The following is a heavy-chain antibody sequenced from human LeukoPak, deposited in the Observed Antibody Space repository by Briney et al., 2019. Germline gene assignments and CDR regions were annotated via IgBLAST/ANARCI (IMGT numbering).Heavy chain of an antibody. V-gene: IGHV3-15*01. D-gene: IGHD3-10*01. J-gene: IGHJ4*02. CDR1: GFTFSSYW. CDR3: TTGPLWFGELSYY. Sequence: GGSLRLSCAASGFTFSSYWMHWVRQAPGKGLVWVGRIKSKTDGGTTDYAAPVKGRFTISRDDSKNTLYLQMNSLKTEDTAVYYCTTGPLWFGELSYYWGQGTLVTVSS. CDR2: IKSKTDGGTT.